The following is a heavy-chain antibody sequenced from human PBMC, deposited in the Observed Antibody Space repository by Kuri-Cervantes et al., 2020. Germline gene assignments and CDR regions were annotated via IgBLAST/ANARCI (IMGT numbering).Heavy chain of an antibody. D-gene: IGHD6-19*01. CDR2: IYYSGNT. J-gene: IGHJ4*02. V-gene: IGHV4-30-4*02. Sequence: SETLSLTCTVSGGSISSGDYYWSWIRQPPGKGLEWIGYIYYSGNTYYNPSLKSRVTISVDTSKNQFSLKLSSVTAADTAVYYCARAEYSSGWYVVGGDYWGQGTLVTVSS. CDR1: GGSISSGDYY. CDR3: ARAEYSSGWYVVGGDY.